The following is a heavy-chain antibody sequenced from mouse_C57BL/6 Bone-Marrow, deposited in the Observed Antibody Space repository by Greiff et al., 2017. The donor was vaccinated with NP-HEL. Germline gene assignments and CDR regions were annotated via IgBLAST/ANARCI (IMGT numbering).Heavy chain of an antibody. D-gene: IGHD2-5*01. Sequence: QVQLQQPGAELVKPGASVKLSCKASGYTFTSYWMHWVKQRPGQGLEWIGMIHPNSGSTNYNEKFKSKATLNVDKSSSTAYMQLSSLTSEDSAVYYCAREGYSNDWYFDVWGTGTTVTVSS. V-gene: IGHV1-64*01. CDR3: AREGYSNDWYFDV. J-gene: IGHJ1*03. CDR1: GYTFTSYW. CDR2: IHPNSGST.